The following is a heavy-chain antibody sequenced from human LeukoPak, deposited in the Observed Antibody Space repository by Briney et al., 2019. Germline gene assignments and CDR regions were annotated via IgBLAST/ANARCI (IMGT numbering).Heavy chain of an antibody. CDR2: IYYSGSA. CDR1: GGPISSGGYY. Sequence: SETLSLTCTVSGGPISSGGYYWIWIRQHPGKGLEWIGYIYYSGSAYYNPSLKSRVTISVDTSENQFSLKLSSVTAADTAVYYCARVNYGSATKEDYWGQGTLVTVSS. J-gene: IGHJ4*02. D-gene: IGHD3-10*01. CDR3: ARVNYGSATKEDY. V-gene: IGHV4-31*03.